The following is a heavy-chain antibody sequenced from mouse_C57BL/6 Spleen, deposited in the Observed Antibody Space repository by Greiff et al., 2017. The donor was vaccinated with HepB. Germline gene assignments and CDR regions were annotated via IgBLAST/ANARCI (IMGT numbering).Heavy chain of an antibody. V-gene: IGHV1-5*01. J-gene: IGHJ1*03. D-gene: IGHD1-1*01. CDR1: GYTFTSYW. Sequence: VQLQQSGTVLARPGASVKMSCKTSGYTFTSYWMHWVKQRPGQGLEWIGAIYPGNSDTSYNQKFKGKAKLTAVTSASTAYMELSSLTTEDSAVYYCTRRRDYGSSYPFYWYFDVWGTGTTVTVSS. CDR2: IYPGNSDT. CDR3: TRRRDYGSSYPFYWYFDV.